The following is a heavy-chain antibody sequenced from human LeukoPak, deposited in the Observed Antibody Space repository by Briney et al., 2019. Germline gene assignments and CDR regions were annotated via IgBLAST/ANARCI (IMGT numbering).Heavy chain of an antibody. D-gene: IGHD4-17*01. CDR3: ARVNDGDYYFGHFDY. CDR1: GGSFSGYY. Sequence: SETLSLTCAVYGGSFSGYYWSWIRQPPGKGLEWIGEINHSGSTNYNPSLKSRVTMSVDTSKNQFSLKLSSVTAADTAVYYCARVNDGDYYFGHFDYWGQGTLVTVSS. J-gene: IGHJ4*02. CDR2: INHSGST. V-gene: IGHV4-34*01.